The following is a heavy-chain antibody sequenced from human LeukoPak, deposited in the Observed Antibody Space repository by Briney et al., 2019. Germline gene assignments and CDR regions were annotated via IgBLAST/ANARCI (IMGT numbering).Heavy chain of an antibody. CDR2: INHSGST. Sequence: SETLSLTCAVHGGSFSAYYWSWIRQSPEKGLEWIGEINHSGSTNYNPSLKSRVTISVDTSKNQFSLKLSSVTAADTAVYYCAGSTGYSHGLNDYWGQGTLVTVSS. J-gene: IGHJ4*02. CDR1: GGSFSAYY. D-gene: IGHD5-18*01. V-gene: IGHV4-34*01. CDR3: AGSTGYSHGLNDY.